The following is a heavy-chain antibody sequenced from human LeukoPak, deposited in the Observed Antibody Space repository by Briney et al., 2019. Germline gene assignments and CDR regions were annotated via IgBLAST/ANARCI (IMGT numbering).Heavy chain of an antibody. CDR2: IYYSGST. J-gene: IGHJ4*02. CDR1: GGSISSYY. D-gene: IGHD6-19*01. V-gene: IGHV4-59*01. CDR3: VRASTSSSGYLRYYFDY. Sequence: SSETLSLTCIVSGGSISSYYWSWIRQPPGKGLEWIGYIYYSGSTNYNPSLKSRVTISVDTSKNQFSLKLSSVTAADTAVYYCVRASTSSSGYLRYYFDYWGQGTLVTVSS.